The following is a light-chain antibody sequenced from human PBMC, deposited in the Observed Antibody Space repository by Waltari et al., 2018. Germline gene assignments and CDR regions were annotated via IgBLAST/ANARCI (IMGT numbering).Light chain of an antibody. J-gene: IGLJ1*01. Sequence: QSALTQPASVSGSPGPSITISCTGTSSDVGGYNYVSWYPQHPGKAPKLMIYDVSKRPSGVSNRFSGSKSGNTASLTISGLQAEDEADYYCSSYTSSSTYVFGTGTKVTVL. CDR2: DVS. CDR3: SSYTSSSTYV. V-gene: IGLV2-14*01. CDR1: SSDVGGYNY.